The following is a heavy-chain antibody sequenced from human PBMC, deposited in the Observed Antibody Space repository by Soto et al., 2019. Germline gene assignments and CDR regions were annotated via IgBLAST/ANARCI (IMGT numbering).Heavy chain of an antibody. CDR3: AREAVAGPQATREGYFDY. V-gene: IGHV1-46*01. CDR2: INPSGGST. Sequence: GASVKVSCKASGYTFTSYYMHWVRQAPGQGFEWMGIINPSGGSTSYAQKFQGRVTMTRDTSTSTVYMELSSLRSEDTAVYYCAREAVAGPQATREGYFDYWGQGTLVTVS. J-gene: IGHJ4*02. CDR1: GYTFTSYY. D-gene: IGHD6-19*01.